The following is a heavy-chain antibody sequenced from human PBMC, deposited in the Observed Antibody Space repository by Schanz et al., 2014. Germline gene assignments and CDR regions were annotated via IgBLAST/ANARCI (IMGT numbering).Heavy chain of an antibody. CDR1: GFTFSNYD. J-gene: IGHJ4*02. V-gene: IGHV3-13*05. CDR2: IGPASDP. Sequence: EVQLVESGGGLVQPGGSLRLSCAASGFTFSNYDMHWVRQAIGKGLEWVSGIGPASDPYYAGSVKGRFTISRDNSKNTLFLQMSSLRAEDTAVYYCARDGDFDYWGQGTLVTVSS. CDR3: ARDGDFDY.